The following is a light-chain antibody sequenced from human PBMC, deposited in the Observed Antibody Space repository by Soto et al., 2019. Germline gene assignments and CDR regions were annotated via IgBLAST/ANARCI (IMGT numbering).Light chain of an antibody. Sequence: AIRMTQSPSSLSASTGDRVTITCRASQGISSYLAWYQQKPGKAPKLLIYAASTLQSGVPSRFSGSGSGTDFTLTISSLQPEDFATYFCQHGYSTPLTFGQGTRLEIK. CDR3: QHGYSTPLT. V-gene: IGKV1-8*01. CDR2: AAS. CDR1: QGISSY. J-gene: IGKJ5*01.